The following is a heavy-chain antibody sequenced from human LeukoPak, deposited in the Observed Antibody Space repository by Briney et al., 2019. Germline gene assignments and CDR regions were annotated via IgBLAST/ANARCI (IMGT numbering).Heavy chain of an antibody. J-gene: IGHJ4*02. D-gene: IGHD3-9*01. CDR2: INSDGSST. CDR1: GFTFSSYW. Sequence: PGVSLRLSCAASGFTFSSYWMHWARQAPGKGLVWVSRINSDGSSTSYADSVKGRFTISRDNAKNTLYLQMNSLRAEDTAVYYCARGPYDILTGYYGYYFDYWGQGTLVTVSS. V-gene: IGHV3-74*01. CDR3: ARGPYDILTGYYGYYFDY.